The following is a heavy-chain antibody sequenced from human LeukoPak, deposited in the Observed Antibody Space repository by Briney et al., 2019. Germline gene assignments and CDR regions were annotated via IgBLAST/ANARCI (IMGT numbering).Heavy chain of an antibody. J-gene: IGHJ4*02. CDR2: FSGSGGST. V-gene: IGHV3-23*01. Sequence: PGGSLRLSCLVSGFTVSSNYMSWVRQTPGKGLERLSAFSGSGGSTYYEDSVKGRFTISRDNSKNTLYLQMNSLRAEDTAVYYCAKVFCTSISCPFDYWGQGTLVTVSS. CDR3: AKVFCTSISCPFDY. D-gene: IGHD2-2*01. CDR1: GFTVSSNY.